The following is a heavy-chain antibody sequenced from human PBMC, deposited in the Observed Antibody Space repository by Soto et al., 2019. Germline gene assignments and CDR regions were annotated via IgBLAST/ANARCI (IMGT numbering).Heavy chain of an antibody. CDR2: ISSSSSYI. V-gene: IGHV3-21*06. Sequence: EVQLVESGGGLVKPGGSLRLSCAASGFIFSTYSMTWVRQAPGKGLEWVSFISSSSSYIYYADSVRGRFTISKDNAKNSLFLPMNTLRAEDTAVYYCARSSSGSPDYWGQGTLVTVSS. CDR3: ARSSSGSPDY. CDR1: GFIFSTYS. J-gene: IGHJ4*02. D-gene: IGHD6-19*01.